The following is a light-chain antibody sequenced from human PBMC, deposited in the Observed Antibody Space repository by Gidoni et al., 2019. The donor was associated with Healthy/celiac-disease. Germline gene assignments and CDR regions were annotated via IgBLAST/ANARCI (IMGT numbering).Light chain of an antibody. CDR3: QQYGSSPRVT. CDR2: GAS. J-gene: IGKJ5*01. CDR1: QSVSSSY. Sequence: EIVLTQSPGTLSLSPGERATLSCRTSQSVSSSYLAWYKQKHGQAPRLLIYGASSRANGIPDRFSGSGSGTDFTLTISRLEPEDFAVYYCQQYGSSPRVTFXQXTRLEIK. V-gene: IGKV3-20*01.